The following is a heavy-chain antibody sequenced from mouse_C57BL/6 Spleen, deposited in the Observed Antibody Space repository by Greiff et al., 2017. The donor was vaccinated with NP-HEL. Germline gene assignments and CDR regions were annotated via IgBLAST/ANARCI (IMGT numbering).Heavy chain of an antibody. D-gene: IGHD1-1*01. V-gene: IGHV5-6*02. CDR2: ISSGGSYT. Sequence: EVKLVESGGDLVKPGGSLKLSCAASGFTFSSYGMSWVRQTPDKRLEWVATISSGGSYTYYPDSVKGRFTISRDNAKNTLYLQMSSLKSEDTAMYYCARSIYYYGSSGYFDYWGQGTTLTVSS. CDR3: ARSIYYYGSSGYFDY. CDR1: GFTFSSYG. J-gene: IGHJ2*01.